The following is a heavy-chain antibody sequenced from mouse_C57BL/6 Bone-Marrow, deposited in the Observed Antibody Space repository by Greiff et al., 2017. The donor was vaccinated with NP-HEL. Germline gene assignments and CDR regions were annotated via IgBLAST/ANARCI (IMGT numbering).Heavy chain of an antibody. CDR3: ARRDSTLAWFAY. J-gene: IGHJ3*01. D-gene: IGHD2-5*01. CDR2: IYPGGGYT. CDR1: GYTFTNYW. Sequence: QVQLQQSGAELVRPGTSVKMSCKASGYTFTNYWIGWAKQRPGHGLEWIGDIYPGGGYTNYTEKFKGTATLTADKSSSTAYMQFSSLTSEDSAIYYCARRDSTLAWFAYWGQGTLVTVSA. V-gene: IGHV1-63*01.